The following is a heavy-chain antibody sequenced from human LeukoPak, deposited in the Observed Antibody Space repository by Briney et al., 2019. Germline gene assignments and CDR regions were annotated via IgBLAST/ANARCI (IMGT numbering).Heavy chain of an antibody. Sequence: GASVKVSCKASGYTFTSYAMHWVRQAPGQRLEWMGWINAGNGNTKYSQKFQGRVTITRDTSASTAYMELSSLRSEDTAVYYCAREWAAMVEFDYWGQGTLVTVSS. CDR2: INAGNGNT. V-gene: IGHV1-3*01. J-gene: IGHJ4*02. CDR1: GYTFTSYA. CDR3: AREWAAMVEFDY. D-gene: IGHD5-18*01.